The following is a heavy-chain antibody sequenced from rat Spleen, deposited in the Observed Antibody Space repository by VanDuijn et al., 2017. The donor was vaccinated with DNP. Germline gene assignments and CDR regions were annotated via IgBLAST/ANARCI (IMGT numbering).Heavy chain of an antibody. CDR1: GFSLTSYG. J-gene: IGHJ4*01. D-gene: IGHD1-6*01. Sequence: QVQLKESGPGRVQPSETLSLTCTVSGFSLTSYGVNWVRQPPGKGLEWMGTIWNDGSTDYNSALKSRLSISRDTSKSQVFLKMNSLQTEDTAIYFCARRDTTDAMDAWGQGTSVTVSS. V-gene: IGHV2-70*01. CDR3: ARRDTTDAMDA. CDR2: IWNDGST.